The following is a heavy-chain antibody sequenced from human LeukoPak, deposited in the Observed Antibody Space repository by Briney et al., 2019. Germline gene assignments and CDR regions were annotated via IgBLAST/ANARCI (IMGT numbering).Heavy chain of an antibody. CDR3: ARVGGYSYIDV. CDR1: GGSITSVGYY. CDR2: IYPSEST. Sequence: SQTLSLTCTVSGGSITSVGYYWNWIRQPAGKGLEWIGRIYPSESTNYNPSLKSRVTISIDTSKNQFSLNLNSVTAADTAVYYCARVGGYSYIDVWGEGTTVTISS. V-gene: IGHV4-61*02. D-gene: IGHD3-16*01. J-gene: IGHJ6*03.